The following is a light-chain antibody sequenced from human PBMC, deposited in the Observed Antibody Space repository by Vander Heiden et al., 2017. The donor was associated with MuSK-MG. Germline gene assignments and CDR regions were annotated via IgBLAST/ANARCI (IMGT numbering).Light chain of an antibody. J-gene: IGKJ2*01. V-gene: IGKV4-1*01. Sequence: DVVMIKPPDALAVSLGEGGAFSCKSSQSCLYSSNNKNYLAWYQQKPGQPPKLLIYCASTRDSGVPDRFSGSGSGTDFTLTISSLQAEDVAVYYCQQDDSTPCAFGQGTKLEIK. CDR2: CAS. CDR1: QSCLYSSNNKNY. CDR3: QQDDSTPCA.